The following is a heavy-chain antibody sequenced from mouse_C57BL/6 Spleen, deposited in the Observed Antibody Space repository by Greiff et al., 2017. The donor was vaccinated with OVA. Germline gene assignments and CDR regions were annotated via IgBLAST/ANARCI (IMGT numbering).Heavy chain of an antibody. J-gene: IGHJ4*01. CDR1: GFTFSSYA. Sequence: EVKLVESGGGLVKPGGSLKLSCAASGFTFSSYAMSWVRQTPEKRLEWVATISDGGSYTYYPDNVQGRFTISRDNAKNNLYLQMSHLKSEDTAMYYCARADGSSLYYAMDYWGQGTSVTVSS. CDR2: ISDGGSYT. V-gene: IGHV5-4*03. CDR3: ARADGSSLYYAMDY. D-gene: IGHD1-1*01.